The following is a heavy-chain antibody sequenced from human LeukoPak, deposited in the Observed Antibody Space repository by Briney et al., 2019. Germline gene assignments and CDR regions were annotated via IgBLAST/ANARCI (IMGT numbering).Heavy chain of an antibody. J-gene: IGHJ4*02. D-gene: IGHD4-17*01. V-gene: IGHV3-48*01. CDR1: GFTSSDYS. CDR2: ISGSGSTI. CDR3: ARGVYYGDQEYFDY. Sequence: GGSLRLSCAASGFTSSDYSMNWVRQAPGKGLEWVSYISGSGSTIYYADSLKGRFTISRDNAKNSLYLQMNSLRAEDTAVYYCARGVYYGDQEYFDYWGQGTLVTVSS.